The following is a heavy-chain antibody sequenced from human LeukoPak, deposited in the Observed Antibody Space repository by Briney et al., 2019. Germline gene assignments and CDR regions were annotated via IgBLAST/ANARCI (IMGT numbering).Heavy chain of an antibody. CDR2: ISASGTST. CDR3: AKRSDYDYGDLGSSYYYYGMDV. V-gene: IGHV3-23*01. Sequence: PGGSLRLSCAASGFTFSSFAMTWVRQIPGKGLEWVSAISASGTSTIYGDSVKGRFTISRDNSKNTLFLQTHSLRAKDTAIYYCAKRSDYDYGDLGSSYYYYGMDVWGQGTTVTVSS. D-gene: IGHD4-17*01. J-gene: IGHJ6*02. CDR1: GFTFSSFA.